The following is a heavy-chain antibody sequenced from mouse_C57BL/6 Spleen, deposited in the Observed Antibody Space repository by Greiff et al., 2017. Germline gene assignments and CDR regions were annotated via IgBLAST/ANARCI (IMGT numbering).Heavy chain of an antibody. CDR2: INPNNGGT. CDR3: ARPYGSSYDLYFDV. D-gene: IGHD1-1*01. Sequence: EVQLQQSGPELVKPGASVKIPCKASGYTFTDYNMDWVKQSHGKSLEWIGDINPNNGGTIYNQKFKGKATLTVDKSSSTAYMELRSLTSEDTAVYYCARPYGSSYDLYFDVWGTGTTVTVSS. V-gene: IGHV1-18*01. CDR1: GYTFTDYN. J-gene: IGHJ1*03.